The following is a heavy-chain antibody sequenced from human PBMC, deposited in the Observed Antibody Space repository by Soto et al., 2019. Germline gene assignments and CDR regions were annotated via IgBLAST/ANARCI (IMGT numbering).Heavy chain of an antibody. Sequence: EAQLVESGGGLVKPGGSLRLSCAGSGFTFSSDSMNWVRQAPGKGLEWVSSISSSGDDIHYADSVKGRFTISRDNANKLLYLQMNSLRAEDTAVYYCAGAEHRYGYCFDYWGQGTLVTVSS. CDR2: ISSSGDDI. CDR1: GFTFSSDS. V-gene: IGHV3-21*01. J-gene: IGHJ4*02. CDR3: AGAEHRYGYCFDY. D-gene: IGHD5-18*01.